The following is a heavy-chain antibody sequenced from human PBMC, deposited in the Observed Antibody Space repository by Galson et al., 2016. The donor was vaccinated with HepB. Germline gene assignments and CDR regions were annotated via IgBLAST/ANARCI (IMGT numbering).Heavy chain of an antibody. D-gene: IGHD5/OR15-5a*01. V-gene: IGHV4-59*04. CDR2: IYYSGRT. J-gene: IGHJ4*02. Sequence: LRLSCATSGITFRNCWMNWVRQPPGKGLEWIGGIYYSGRTYYNPSLKSRVSMSVDTSRNQFSLRLNAVTAADTAVYFCAGPMFSDYYTLFAYWGQGILVTVSS. CDR1: GITFRNCWMN. CDR3: AGPMFSDYYTLFAY.